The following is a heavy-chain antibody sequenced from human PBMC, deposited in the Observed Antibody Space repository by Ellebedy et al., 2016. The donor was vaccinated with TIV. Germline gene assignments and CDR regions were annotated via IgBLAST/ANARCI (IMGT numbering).Heavy chain of an antibody. CDR2: LSYDGSNE. J-gene: IGHJ3*01. CDR1: GFSFSTSA. D-gene: IGHD3-9*01. V-gene: IGHV3-30-3*01. Sequence: GGSLRLXCAPSGFSFSTSAMHWVRQAPGKGLQWVAVLSYDGSNEYYGDSVKGRFTISRDISKNTLYLHMNSLRPDDTAVYYCARDGVLTGAFDLWGQGTMLTVSS. CDR3: ARDGVLTGAFDL.